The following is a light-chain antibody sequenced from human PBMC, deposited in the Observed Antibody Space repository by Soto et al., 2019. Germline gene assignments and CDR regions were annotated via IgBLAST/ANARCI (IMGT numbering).Light chain of an antibody. CDR3: SSYTSTTTLAV. CDR1: SSDVGGYNY. CDR2: EVS. Sequence: QSALTQPASVSGSPGQSITIYCTGTSSDVGGYNYVSWYQHHPGKAPKLMIYEVSNRPSGVSNRFSGSKSGNTASLTISGLQAEDEADYYCSSYTSTTTLAVFGGGTQLTVL. J-gene: IGLJ2*01. V-gene: IGLV2-14*01.